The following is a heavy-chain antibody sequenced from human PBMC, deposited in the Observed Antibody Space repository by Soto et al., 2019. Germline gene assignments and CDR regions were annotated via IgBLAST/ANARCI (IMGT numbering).Heavy chain of an antibody. CDR2: INSDGSST. V-gene: IGHV3-74*01. J-gene: IGHJ6*02. CDR3: ARDGDIVVVPAPHYYGMDV. Sequence: GGSLSLSCAASEFTFSSYWMQWVRQAPGKGQVWVSRINSDGSSTSYADSVKGRFTISRDNAKNTLYLQMNSLRAEDTAVYYCARDGDIVVVPAPHYYGMDVWGQGTTVTVSS. D-gene: IGHD2-2*01. CDR1: EFTFSSYW.